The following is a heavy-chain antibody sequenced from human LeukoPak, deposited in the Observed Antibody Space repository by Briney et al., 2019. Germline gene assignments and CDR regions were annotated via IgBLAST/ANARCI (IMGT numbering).Heavy chain of an antibody. V-gene: IGHV3-74*01. CDR3: ASRIPSVSSSF. CDR1: GFTFGSSG. CDR2: INSDGSDT. J-gene: IGHJ4*02. Sequence: GGSLRLSCAASGFTFGSSGMHWVRQAPGKGLVWVSLINSDGSDTNYADSVKGRFTISRDNVKNTLYLQMNSLRAEDTAVYYCASRIPSVSSSFWGQGTLVTVSS. D-gene: IGHD3-22*01.